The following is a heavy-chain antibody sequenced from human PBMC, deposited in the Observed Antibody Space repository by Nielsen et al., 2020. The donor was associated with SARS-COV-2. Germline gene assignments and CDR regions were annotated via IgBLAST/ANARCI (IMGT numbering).Heavy chain of an antibody. D-gene: IGHD6-13*01. Sequence: GESLKISCAASGFTFSSHAMSWVRQAPGKGLEWVSAISGSGGSTYYADSVKGRFTISRDNSKNTLYLQMNSLRAEDTAVYYCAKDPRPIAAAGTTYWGQGTLVTVSS. CDR3: AKDPRPIAAAGTTY. V-gene: IGHV3-23*01. CDR2: ISGSGGST. CDR1: GFTFSSHA. J-gene: IGHJ4*02.